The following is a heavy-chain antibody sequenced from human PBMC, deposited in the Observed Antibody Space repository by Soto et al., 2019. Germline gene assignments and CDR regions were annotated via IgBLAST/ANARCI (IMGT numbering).Heavy chain of an antibody. CDR1: GYTFTSYG. D-gene: IGHD3-22*01. CDR2: ISAYNGNT. V-gene: IGHV1-18*04. Sequence: ASVKVCKASGYTFTSYGISWVRQAPGQGLEWMGWISAYNGNTNYAQKLQGRVTMTTDTSTSTAYMELRSLRSDDTAVYYCARKGLGFDYWGQGTLVTVSS. CDR3: ARKGLGFDY. J-gene: IGHJ4*02.